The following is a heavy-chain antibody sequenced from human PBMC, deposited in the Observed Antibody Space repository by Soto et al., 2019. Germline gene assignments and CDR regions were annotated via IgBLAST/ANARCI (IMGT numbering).Heavy chain of an antibody. J-gene: IGHJ6*02. Sequence: GASVKVSCKASGGTFSSYAISWVRQAPGQGIEWMGGIIPIFGTANYAQKFQGRVTITADESTSTAYMELSSLRSEDTAVYYCASNRYSSSWYEGYYYGMDVWGQGTTVTVSS. V-gene: IGHV1-69*13. CDR2: IIPIFGTA. CDR3: ASNRYSSSWYEGYYYGMDV. D-gene: IGHD6-13*01. CDR1: GGTFSSYA.